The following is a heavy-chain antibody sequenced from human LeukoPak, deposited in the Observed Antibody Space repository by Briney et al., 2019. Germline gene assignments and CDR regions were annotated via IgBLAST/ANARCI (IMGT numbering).Heavy chain of an antibody. J-gene: IGHJ4*02. CDR2: ISYENNK. V-gene: IGHV3-30*03. Sequence: PGGSLRLSCAASGFTFSSYSMNWVRQAPGKGLEWVAVISYENNKYYVDSVKGRFTISRDNSKSTLYLQINSLRAEDTAVYYCARGLLETPTSYFDYWGQGTLVTVSS. CDR3: ARGLLETPTSYFDY. D-gene: IGHD4-23*01. CDR1: GFTFSSYS.